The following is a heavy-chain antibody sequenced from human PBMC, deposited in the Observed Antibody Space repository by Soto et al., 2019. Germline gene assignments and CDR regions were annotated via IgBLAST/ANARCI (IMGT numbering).Heavy chain of an antibody. CDR3: ARDLVVRGVITYYYYGMDV. J-gene: IGHJ6*02. V-gene: IGHV3-53*01. CDR2: IYSGGST. CDR1: GFTVSSNY. Sequence: PGGSLRLSCAASGFTVSSNYMSWVRQAPGKGLEWVSVIYSGGSTYYADSVKGRFTISRDNSKNTLYLQMNSLRAEDTAVYYCARDLVVRGVITYYYYGMDVWGQGTTVTVS. D-gene: IGHD3-10*01.